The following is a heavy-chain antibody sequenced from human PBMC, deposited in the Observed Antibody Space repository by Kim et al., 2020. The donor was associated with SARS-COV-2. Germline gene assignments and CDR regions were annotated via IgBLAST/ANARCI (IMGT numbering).Heavy chain of an antibody. CDR3: AIGNYYESVSLSDYYNGMDV. CDR1: GLSFDSSA. CDR2: ISYDGRNK. D-gene: IGHD3-10*01. V-gene: IGHV3-30-3*01. J-gene: IGHJ6*02. Sequence: VGSLRLSCAASGLSFDSSAMNWVRQAPGKGLEWVAVISYDGRNKDYADSVKGRFTISRDNSKSTLYLQMNSLRIEDTAVYYCAIGNYYESVSLSDYYNGMDVWAQGTTHTVSS.